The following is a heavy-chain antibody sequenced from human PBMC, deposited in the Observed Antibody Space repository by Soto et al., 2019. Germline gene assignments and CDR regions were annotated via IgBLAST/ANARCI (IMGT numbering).Heavy chain of an antibody. CDR3: ARGILMVRGAMTDYYFDY. J-gene: IGHJ4*02. Sequence: TSETLSLTCTVSGGSSISGGYYWSWIRQHPGKGLEWIGYIYYSGSTYYNPSLKSRVTISVDTSKNQFSLKLSSVTAADTAVYYCARGILMVRGAMTDYYFDYWGQGTLVTVSS. D-gene: IGHD3-10*01. CDR1: GGSSISGGYY. V-gene: IGHV4-31*03. CDR2: IYYSGST.